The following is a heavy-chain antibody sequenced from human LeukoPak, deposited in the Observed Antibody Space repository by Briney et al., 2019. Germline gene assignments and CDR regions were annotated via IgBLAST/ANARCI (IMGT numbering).Heavy chain of an antibody. J-gene: IGHJ4*02. Sequence: SETLSLTCAVYGGSFSPYYWSWIRQPPGKGLEWIGEINHSGSTNYNPSLKSRVTISVDTSKNQFSLRLSSVTAADTAVCYCARGGFYCGGDCYVDYWGQGTLVTVSS. V-gene: IGHV4-34*01. D-gene: IGHD2-21*02. CDR1: GGSFSPYY. CDR2: INHSGST. CDR3: ARGGFYCGGDCYVDY.